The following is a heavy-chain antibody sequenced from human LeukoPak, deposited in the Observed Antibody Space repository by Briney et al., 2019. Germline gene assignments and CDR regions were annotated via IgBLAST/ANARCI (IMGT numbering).Heavy chain of an antibody. J-gene: IGHJ4*02. CDR1: GFTFSSYA. CDR3: AKDLVVGSSSWYRDRTDY. Sequence: GGSLRLSCAASGFTFSSYAMSWVRQAPGKGLEWVPAISGSGGSTYYADSVKGRFTISRDNSKNTLYLQMNSLRAEDTAVYYCAKDLVVGSSSWYRDRTDYWGQGTLVTVSS. D-gene: IGHD6-13*01. CDR2: ISGSGGST. V-gene: IGHV3-23*01.